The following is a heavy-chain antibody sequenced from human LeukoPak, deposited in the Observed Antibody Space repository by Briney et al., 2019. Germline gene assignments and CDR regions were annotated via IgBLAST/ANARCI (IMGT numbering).Heavy chain of an antibody. Sequence: PGGSLRLSCAASGFTFGSYAMSWVRQAPGKGLEWVSAISGSGGSTYYADSVKGRFTISRDNSKNTLYLQMNSLRAEDTAVYYCAKNLPAAISDDYYYGMDVWGQGTTVTVSS. CDR2: ISGSGGST. V-gene: IGHV3-23*01. CDR3: AKNLPAAISDDYYYGMDV. J-gene: IGHJ6*02. CDR1: GFTFGSYA. D-gene: IGHD2-2*02.